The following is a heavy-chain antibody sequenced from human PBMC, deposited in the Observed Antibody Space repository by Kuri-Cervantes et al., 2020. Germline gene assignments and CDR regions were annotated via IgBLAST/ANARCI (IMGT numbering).Heavy chain of an antibody. J-gene: IGHJ5*02. CDR2: ISSSSSYI. D-gene: IGHD1-26*01. Sequence: GESLKISCAASGFTFSSYSMNWVRQAPGKGLEWVSSISSSSSYIYYADSVKGRFTISRDNAKNSLYLQTNSLRAEDTAVYYCARDRGVGWFDPWGQGTLVTVSS. CDR1: GFTFSSYS. CDR3: ARDRGVGWFDP. V-gene: IGHV3-21*01.